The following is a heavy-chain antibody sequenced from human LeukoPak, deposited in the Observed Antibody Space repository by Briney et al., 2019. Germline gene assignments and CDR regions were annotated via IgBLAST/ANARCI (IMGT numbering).Heavy chain of an antibody. CDR1: GYTFTGYY. Sequence: GASVKASCKASGYTFTGYYMHWVRQAPGQGVEWMGWINPNSGGTNYAQKFQGRVTMTRDTSISTAYMELSRLRSDDTVVYYCARGDSSGWHAFDIWGQGTMVTVSS. J-gene: IGHJ3*02. CDR2: INPNSGGT. D-gene: IGHD3-22*01. V-gene: IGHV1-2*02. CDR3: ARGDSSGWHAFDI.